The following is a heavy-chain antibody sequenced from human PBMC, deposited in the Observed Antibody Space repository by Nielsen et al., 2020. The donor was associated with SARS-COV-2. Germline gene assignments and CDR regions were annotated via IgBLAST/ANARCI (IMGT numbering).Heavy chain of an antibody. CDR3: AREGWFGELFALKYGMDV. Sequence: GGSLRLSCATSGFIFSYSPMTWVRQAPGKGLEWVATIKPDGGDRFYVDSVKGRFTISRDNSKNTLYLQMNSLRAEDTAVYYCAREGWFGELFALKYGMDVWGQGTTVTVSS. CDR2: IKPDGGDR. D-gene: IGHD3-10*01. J-gene: IGHJ6*02. V-gene: IGHV3-7*01. CDR1: GFIFSYSP.